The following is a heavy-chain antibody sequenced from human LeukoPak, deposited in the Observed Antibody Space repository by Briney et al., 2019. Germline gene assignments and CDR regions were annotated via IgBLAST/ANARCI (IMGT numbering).Heavy chain of an antibody. CDR1: GFTFSSYA. D-gene: IGHD2-15*01. Sequence: PGGSLRLSCAASGFTFSSYAMSWVRQAPGKGLEWVSGISGSGGNTYYTDSVKGRFTISRDNSKNTLYLQMNSLRAEDTAVYYCAKGPRVVLLAAYYWGQGPLVTVSS. CDR2: ISGSGGNT. J-gene: IGHJ4*02. CDR3: AKGPRVVLLAAYY. V-gene: IGHV3-23*01.